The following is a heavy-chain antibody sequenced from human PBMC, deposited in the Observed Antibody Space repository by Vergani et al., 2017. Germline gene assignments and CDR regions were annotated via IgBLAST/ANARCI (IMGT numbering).Heavy chain of an antibody. CDR2: IYYSGST. J-gene: IGHJ6*02. CDR3: AREGEYDFWGKPYYGMDV. D-gene: IGHD3-3*01. CDR1: GGSISSYY. V-gene: IGHV4-59*01. Sequence: QVQLQESGPGLVKPSETLSLTCTVSGGSISSYYWSWIRQPPGKGLEWIGYIYYSGSTNYNPSLKSRVTISVDTSKNQCSLKLSSVTAADTAVYYCAREGEYDFWGKPYYGMDVWGQGTTVTVSS.